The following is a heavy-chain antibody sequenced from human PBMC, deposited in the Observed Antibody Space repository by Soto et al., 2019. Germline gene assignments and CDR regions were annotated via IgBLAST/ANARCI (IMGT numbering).Heavy chain of an antibody. CDR1: GFTFSNAW. J-gene: IGHJ6*02. CDR2: IKSKTDGGTT. Sequence: PGGSLRLSCAASGFTFSNAWMSWVRQAPGKGLEWVGRIKSKTDGGTTDYAAPVKGRFTISRDDSKNTLYLQMNSLKTEDTAVYYCTTGADPSLNPFVVVPAAHGPYYYYGMDVWGQGTTVTVSS. D-gene: IGHD2-2*01. CDR3: TTGADPSLNPFVVVPAAHGPYYYYGMDV. V-gene: IGHV3-15*01.